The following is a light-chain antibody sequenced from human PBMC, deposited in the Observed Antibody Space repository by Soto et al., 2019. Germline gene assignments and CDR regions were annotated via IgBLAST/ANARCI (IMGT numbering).Light chain of an antibody. CDR1: SSDVGGYSY. CDR3: SSYTSATTWV. CDR2: EVN. V-gene: IGLV2-14*01. J-gene: IGLJ3*02. Sequence: QSALTQPASVSGSPGQSITISCTGTSSDVGGYSYVSWYQQHPGKAPKLMIYEVNNRPSGVSNRFSASKSGNTASLTISGLQAEDEANYYCSSYTSATTWVFGGGTKLTVL.